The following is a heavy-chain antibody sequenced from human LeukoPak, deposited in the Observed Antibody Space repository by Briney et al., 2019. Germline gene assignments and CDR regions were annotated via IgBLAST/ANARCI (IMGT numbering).Heavy chain of an antibody. J-gene: IGHJ4*02. CDR2: INPNSGGT. Sequence: ASVKVSCKASGYTFTGYYMHWVRQAPGQGLEWMGWINPNSGGTNYAQKFQGRVTMTRDTSISTAYMELSRLRSDDTAVYYCARDPGSYYDSSGYYWSPPYFDYWGQGTLVTVSS. V-gene: IGHV1-2*02. D-gene: IGHD3-22*01. CDR1: GYTFTGYY. CDR3: ARDPGSYYDSSGYYWSPPYFDY.